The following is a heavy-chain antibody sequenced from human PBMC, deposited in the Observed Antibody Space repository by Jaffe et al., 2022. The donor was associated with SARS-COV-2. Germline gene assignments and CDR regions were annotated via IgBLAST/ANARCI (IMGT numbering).Heavy chain of an antibody. CDR3: ASLVFIGAAATGGDY. CDR1: GIIFSSYA. CDR2: ISDGGGST. D-gene: IGHD6-13*01. V-gene: IGHV3-23*01. J-gene: IGHJ4*02. Sequence: EVQLLESGGGLVQPGGSLRLSCAGSGIIFSSYAMSWVRQAPGKGLEWVSGISDGGGSTYYADSVKGRFTISRDNSKNTLYLEMNSLRAEDTAVYYCASLVFIGAAATGGDYWGQGTLVTVSS.